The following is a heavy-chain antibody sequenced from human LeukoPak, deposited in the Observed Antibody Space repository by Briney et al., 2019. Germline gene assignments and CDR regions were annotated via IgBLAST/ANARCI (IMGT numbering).Heavy chain of an antibody. CDR3: ASLFYYDSSGYSYYFDY. J-gene: IGHJ4*02. CDR1: GGSISSYY. CDR2: IYHSGST. Sequence: SETLSLTCTVSGGSISSYYWSWIRQPPGKGLEWIWHIYHSGSTNYNPSLKSRVTISVDTSKNQFSLKLSSVTAADTALYYCASLFYYDSSGYSYYFDYWGQGTLVTVSS. D-gene: IGHD3-22*01. V-gene: IGHV4-59*01.